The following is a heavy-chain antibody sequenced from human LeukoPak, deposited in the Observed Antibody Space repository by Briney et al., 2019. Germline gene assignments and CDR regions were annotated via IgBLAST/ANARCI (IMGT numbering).Heavy chain of an antibody. CDR3: AKDILSSAMINYDAFDI. V-gene: IGHV3-23*01. D-gene: IGHD3-22*01. J-gene: IGHJ3*02. CDR2: ISGSGGST. CDR1: GFTFSSYA. Sequence: GGSLRLSCAASGFTFSSYAMSWVRQAPGKGLEWVSAISGSGGSTYYADSVKGRFTISRDNSKNTLYLQMNSLRAEDTAVYYCAKDILSSAMINYDAFDIWGQGTMVTVSS.